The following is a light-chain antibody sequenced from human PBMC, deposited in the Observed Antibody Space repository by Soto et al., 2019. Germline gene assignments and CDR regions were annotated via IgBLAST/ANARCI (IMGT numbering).Light chain of an antibody. CDR3: QQYNNWPPLT. Sequence: EIVMTQSPATLSVSPGERATLSCRASQSVSSNLAWYQQKPGQAPRLFIYGASSRATGIPDRFSGSGSGTDFTLTISRLEPEDFAVYYCQQYNNWPPLTFGGGTKVDIK. CDR2: GAS. J-gene: IGKJ4*01. V-gene: IGKV3D-15*01. CDR1: QSVSSN.